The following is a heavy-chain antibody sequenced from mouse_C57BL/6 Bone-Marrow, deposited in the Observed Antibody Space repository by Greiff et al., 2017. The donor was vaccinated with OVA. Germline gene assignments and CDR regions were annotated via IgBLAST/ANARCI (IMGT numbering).Heavy chain of an antibody. Sequence: EVKLMESGEGLVKPGGSLKLSCAASGFTFSSYAMSWVRQTPEKRLEWVAYISSGGDYIYYADTVKGRFTISRDNARNTLYLQMSSLKSEDTAMYYCTRDYSNYGAWFAYWGQGTLVTVST. CDR3: TRDYSNYGAWFAY. CDR1: GFTFSSYA. CDR2: ISSGGDYI. D-gene: IGHD2-5*01. V-gene: IGHV5-9-1*02. J-gene: IGHJ3*01.